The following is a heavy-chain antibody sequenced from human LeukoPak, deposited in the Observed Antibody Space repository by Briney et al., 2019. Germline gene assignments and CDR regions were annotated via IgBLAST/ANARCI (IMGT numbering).Heavy chain of an antibody. D-gene: IGHD4-11*01. J-gene: IGHJ6*03. Sequence: SETLALTCTVSGGSISRYYWSWVRQPPGKGLEWIGYNYSSGSTNYNPSLKGRVTISLDTSENQFSLRLSSVTAADTAVYYCARHFDYSNYYYYYMDVWGKGTTVTVSS. V-gene: IGHV4-59*08. CDR3: ARHFDYSNYYYYYMDV. CDR1: GGSISRYY. CDR2: NYSSGST.